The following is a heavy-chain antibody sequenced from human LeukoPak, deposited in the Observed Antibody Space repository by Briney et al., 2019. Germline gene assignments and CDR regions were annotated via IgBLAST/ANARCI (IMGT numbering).Heavy chain of an antibody. J-gene: IGHJ4*02. CDR2: ISSGNDYI. CDR1: GFTFSSYT. Sequence: GSLRLSCAASGFTFSSYTMNWVRQAPGKGLEWVSSISSGNDYIYYADSVKGRFTISRDNAKNSFYLQMNNLRVEDTAVYYCVGGPGETSRWGPGTLVTVSS. CDR3: VGGPGETSR. D-gene: IGHD3-10*01. V-gene: IGHV3-21*01.